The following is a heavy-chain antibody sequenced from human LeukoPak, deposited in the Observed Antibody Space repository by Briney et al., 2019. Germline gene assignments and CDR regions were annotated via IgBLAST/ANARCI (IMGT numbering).Heavy chain of an antibody. D-gene: IGHD3-16*02. CDR1: GYTFTSYD. CDR2: MNPNSGNT. J-gene: IGHJ4*02. Sequence: ASVKVSCKASGYTFTSYDINWVRQATGQGLEWMGWMNPNSGNTGYAQKFQGRVTMTEDTSTDTAYMELSSLRSEDTAVYYCATDRITFGGVIVTLGYWGQGTLVTVSS. V-gene: IGHV1-8*02. CDR3: ATDRITFGGVIVTLGY.